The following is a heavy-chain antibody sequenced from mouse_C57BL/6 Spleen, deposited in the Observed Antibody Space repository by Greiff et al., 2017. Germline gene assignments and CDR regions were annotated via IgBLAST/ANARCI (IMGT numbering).Heavy chain of an antibody. J-gene: IGHJ3*01. CDR3: ARGGLFAY. Sequence: VQLQQPGAELVMPGASVKLSCKASGYTFTSYWMHWVKQRPGQGLEWIGEIDPSDSYTNYNQKFKGKSTLTVDKSSSTAYMQLSSLTSEDSAVYYCARGGLFAYWGKGTLVTVSA. V-gene: IGHV1-69*01. CDR2: IDPSDSYT. CDR1: GYTFTSYW.